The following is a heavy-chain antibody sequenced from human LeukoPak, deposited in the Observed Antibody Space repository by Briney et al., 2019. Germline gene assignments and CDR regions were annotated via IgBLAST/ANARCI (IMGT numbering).Heavy chain of an antibody. CDR3: ARERASAGPHFDH. J-gene: IGHJ4*02. D-gene: IGHD6-13*01. CDR2: IYNSGTT. CDR1: GGSISTYY. Sequence: SETLSLTCDVSGGSISTYYWSWIRQPPGKGLEWIGYIYNSGTTNYNPSLRSRVTVSVDRSKNQFSLKLSSVTAADTAVYYCARERASAGPHFDHWGRGILVTVSS. V-gene: IGHV4-59*01.